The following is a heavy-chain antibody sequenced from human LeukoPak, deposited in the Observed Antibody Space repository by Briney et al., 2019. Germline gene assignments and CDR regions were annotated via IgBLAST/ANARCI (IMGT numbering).Heavy chain of an antibody. CDR2: IYYSGST. Sequence: SETLSLTCTVSGVSISSYYWSWIRQPPGKGLEWIGYIYYSGSTNYNPSLKSRVTISVDTSKNQFSLKLSSVTAADTAVYYCARHPSQWLVQYYFDYWGQGTLVTVSS. CDR1: GVSISSYY. CDR3: ARHPSQWLVQYYFDY. D-gene: IGHD6-19*01. J-gene: IGHJ4*02. V-gene: IGHV4-59*08.